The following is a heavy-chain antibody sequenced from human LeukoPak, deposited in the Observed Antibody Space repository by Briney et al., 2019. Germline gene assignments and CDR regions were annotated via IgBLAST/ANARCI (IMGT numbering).Heavy chain of an antibody. J-gene: IGHJ5*02. CDR3: ARTPLRGATFFTSYPNWFDT. D-gene: IGHD3-10*01. V-gene: IGHV4-61*02. CDR1: GGSISSGSYC. Sequence: PSETLSLTCTVSGGSISSGSYCWSWIRQPAGKGLEWIGRVYSSGSTDYNPSLKSRLSISVDTSKIQFSLRLSSVTVAGTAVYYCARTPLRGATFFTSYPNWFDTWGQGTLVTVSS. CDR2: VYSSGST.